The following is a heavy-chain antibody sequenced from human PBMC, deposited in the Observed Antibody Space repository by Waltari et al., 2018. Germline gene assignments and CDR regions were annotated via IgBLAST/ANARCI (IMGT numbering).Heavy chain of an antibody. D-gene: IGHD5-12*01. CDR3: GNIGAFDI. V-gene: IGHV3-53*01. CDR1: GFTVSNNY. J-gene: IGHJ3*02. Sequence: EVQLVESGGGLIKPGGSLRISCAASGFTVSNNYITWVRQAPGKGLQWVSLIYSGGGIHYADSVKGRFTISRDNVKNTVYLQMNSLRAEDTAVYYCGNIGAFDIWGQGTMVTVSS. CDR2: IYSGGGI.